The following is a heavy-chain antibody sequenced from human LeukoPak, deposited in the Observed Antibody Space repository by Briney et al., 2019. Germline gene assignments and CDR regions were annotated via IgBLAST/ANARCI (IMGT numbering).Heavy chain of an antibody. CDR3: AREASAGGYYFDY. J-gene: IGHJ4*02. Sequence: TLSLTCAVSGASISNSPYSWTWIRPPPGKGLEWIGYIFHSGDTYYNPSLESRVTMSLDRSKNQFSLRLSSVTAADTAVYYCAREASAGGYYFDYWGQGALVTVSS. V-gene: IGHV4-30-2*01. D-gene: IGHD6-13*01. CDR2: IFHSGDT. CDR1: GASISNSPYS.